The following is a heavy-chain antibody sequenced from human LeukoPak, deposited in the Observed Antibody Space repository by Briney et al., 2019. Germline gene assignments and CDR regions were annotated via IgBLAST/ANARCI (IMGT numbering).Heavy chain of an antibody. CDR1: GFTFSNAW. CDR3: TRRGSGYSGYDFDY. Sequence: PGGSLRLSCAASGFTFSNAWMSWVRQAPGKGLEWVGRIRSKANSYATAYAASVKGRFTISRDDSKNTAYLQMNSLKTEDTAVYYCTRRGSGYSGYDFDYWGQGTLVTVSS. V-gene: IGHV3-73*01. J-gene: IGHJ4*02. D-gene: IGHD5-12*01. CDR2: IRSKANSYAT.